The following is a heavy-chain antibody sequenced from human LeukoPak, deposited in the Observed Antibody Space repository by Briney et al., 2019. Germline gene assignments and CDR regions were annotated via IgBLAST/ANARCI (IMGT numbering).Heavy chain of an antibody. D-gene: IGHD6-13*01. CDR2: IIPIFGTA. J-gene: IGHJ6*03. CDR3: ARVSSSWLGDYMDV. V-gene: IGHV1-69*05. Sequence: GASVKVSCKASGGTFSSYAISWVRQAPGQGLEWMGGIIPIFGTANYAQKFQGRVTITTDESTSTAYMELSSLRSEDTAVYYCARVSSSWLGDYMDVWGKGTTVTVSS. CDR1: GGTFSSYA.